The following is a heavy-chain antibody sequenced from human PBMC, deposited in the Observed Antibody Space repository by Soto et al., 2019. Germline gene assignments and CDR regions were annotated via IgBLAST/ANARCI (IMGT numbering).Heavy chain of an antibody. CDR3: ARGDCSSTSCYYYYYYGMDV. CDR2: TYYRSKWYN. D-gene: IGHD2-2*01. CDR1: GDSVSSNSAA. Sequence: SQTLSLTCAISGDSVSSNSAAWNWIRQSPSRGLEWLGRTYYRSKWYNDYAVSVKSRITINPDTSKNQFSLQLNSVTPEDTAVYYCARGDCSSTSCYYYYYYGMDVWGQGTTVTVSS. J-gene: IGHJ6*02. V-gene: IGHV6-1*01.